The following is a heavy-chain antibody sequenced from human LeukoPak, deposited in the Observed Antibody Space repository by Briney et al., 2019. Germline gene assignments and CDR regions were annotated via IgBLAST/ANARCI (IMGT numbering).Heavy chain of an antibody. D-gene: IGHD3-10*01. CDR3: ARLSYYYGSGSPLGWFDP. CDR2: IYPLDSDT. CDR1: GYIFTSYW. V-gene: IGHV5-51*01. Sequence: GESLKISCKGSGYIFTSYWIGWVRQMPGKGLEWMGIIYPLDSDTRYSPSFQGQVTISADKSISTAYLQWSSLRASDTAMYYCARLSYYYGSGSPLGWFDPWGRGTLVTVSS. J-gene: IGHJ5*02.